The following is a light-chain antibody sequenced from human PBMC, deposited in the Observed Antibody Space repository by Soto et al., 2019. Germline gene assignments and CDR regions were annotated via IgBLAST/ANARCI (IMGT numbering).Light chain of an antibody. CDR3: QQYNNWPPYT. Sequence: EIVMTQSPATLSVSPGERATLSCRASQSVSGNLAWYQQKPGQAPRLLIYGASTRATGIPARFSGSGSGTDFTLTISSLQSEDFALYYCQQYNNWPPYTFGQGTKLEIK. J-gene: IGKJ2*01. CDR2: GAS. V-gene: IGKV3-15*01. CDR1: QSVSGN.